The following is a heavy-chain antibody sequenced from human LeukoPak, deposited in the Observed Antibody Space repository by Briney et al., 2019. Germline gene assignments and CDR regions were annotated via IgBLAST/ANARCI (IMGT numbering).Heavy chain of an antibody. V-gene: IGHV3-74*01. J-gene: IGHJ3*02. Sequence: GGSLRLSCAASGFTFNRFWMHWVRQAPGKGLVWVSRIISDGSSTNYADSVKGRFTISRDNAKNTLYLQMNRLRAEDTALYYCAREDVDITVATSGAFDIWGQGTMVTVFS. CDR1: GFTFNRFW. CDR3: AREDVDITVATSGAFDI. CDR2: IISDGSST. D-gene: IGHD6-19*01.